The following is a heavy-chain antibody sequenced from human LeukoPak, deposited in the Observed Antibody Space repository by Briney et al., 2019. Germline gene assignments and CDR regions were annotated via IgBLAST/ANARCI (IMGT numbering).Heavy chain of an antibody. Sequence: GGSLRLSCVASGFIFNDCYMTWIRQAPGRGLEWLSYISNSGSTIYYADSVKGRFTISRDNAKNSLHLQMNSLRAEDTAVYYCARSRSGDSSGYSYWGQGTLVTVSS. CDR3: ARSRSGDSSGYSY. V-gene: IGHV3-11*04. CDR2: ISNSGSTI. D-gene: IGHD3-22*01. J-gene: IGHJ4*02. CDR1: GFIFNDCY.